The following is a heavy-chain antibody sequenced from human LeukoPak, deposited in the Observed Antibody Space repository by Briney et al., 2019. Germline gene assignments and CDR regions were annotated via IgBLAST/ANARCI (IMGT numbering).Heavy chain of an antibody. D-gene: IGHD4-17*01. CDR3: ARASPGALTTVTINYFDY. J-gene: IGHJ4*02. Sequence: GGSLRLSCAASGFTFSSYSMNWVRQAPGKGLEWVSSISSSSSYIYYADSVKGRFTISRDNAKNSLYLQMNSLRAEDTAVYYCARASPGALTTVTINYFDYWGQGTLVTVSS. CDR2: ISSSSSYI. V-gene: IGHV3-21*01. CDR1: GFTFSSYS.